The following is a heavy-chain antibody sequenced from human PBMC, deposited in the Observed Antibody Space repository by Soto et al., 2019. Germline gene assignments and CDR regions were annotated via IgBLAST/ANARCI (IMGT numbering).Heavy chain of an antibody. CDR2: IYTSGST. CDR1: GGSISSYY. J-gene: IGHJ4*02. CDR3: VSTYYYDSSGYYGDYFDY. Sequence: SETLSLTCTVSGGSISSYYWSWIRQPAGKGLEWIGRIYTSGSTNYNPSLKSRVTMSVDTSKSQFSLKLSSVTAADTAVYYCVSTYYYDSSGYYGDYFDYWGQGTLVTVSS. D-gene: IGHD3-22*01. V-gene: IGHV4-4*07.